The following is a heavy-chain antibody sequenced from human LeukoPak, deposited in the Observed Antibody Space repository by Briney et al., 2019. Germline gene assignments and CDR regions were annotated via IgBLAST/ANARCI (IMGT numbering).Heavy chain of an antibody. Sequence: GGSLRLSCAASGFTFSMFAMTWVRQAPGKGLEWVSAISGDGRTTYFADSVKGRFTSSRDNSKNTVHLQMDSLRAEDTAIYYCARWCEGCRPDIDSWGQGTLATVS. V-gene: IGHV3-23*01. J-gene: IGHJ4*02. D-gene: IGHD2-8*01. CDR1: GFTFSMFA. CDR3: ARWCEGCRPDIDS. CDR2: ISGDGRTT.